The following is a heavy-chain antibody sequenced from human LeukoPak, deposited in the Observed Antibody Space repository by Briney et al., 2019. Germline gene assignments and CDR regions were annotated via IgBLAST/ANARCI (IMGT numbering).Heavy chain of an antibody. CDR1: GYTFNGYY. CDR2: IIPIFGTA. Sequence: GASVKVSCKASGYTFNGYYLHWVRQAPGQGLEWMGGIIPIFGTANYAQKFQGRVTITADESTSTAYMELSSLRSEDTAVYYCARFYGSGYNWFDPWGQGTLVTVSS. D-gene: IGHD3-10*01. J-gene: IGHJ5*02. V-gene: IGHV1-69*13. CDR3: ARFYGSGYNWFDP.